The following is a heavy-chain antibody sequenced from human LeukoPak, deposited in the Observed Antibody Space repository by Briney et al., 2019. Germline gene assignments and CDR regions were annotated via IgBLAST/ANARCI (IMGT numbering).Heavy chain of an antibody. J-gene: IGHJ4*02. D-gene: IGHD2-21*02. CDR2: ISAAGDT. CDR1: GFTFSSYD. Sequence: GGSLRLSCAASGFTFSSYDMHWVRQATGKGLEWVSAISAAGDTYYLDSVKGRYTISRENAKNSLYLQMNSLRAGDTAVYYCVALGDRIYWGQGTLVTVSS. CDR3: VALGDRIY. V-gene: IGHV3-13*01.